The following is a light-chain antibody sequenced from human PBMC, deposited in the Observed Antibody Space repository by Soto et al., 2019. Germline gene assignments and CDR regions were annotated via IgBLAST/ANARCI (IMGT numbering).Light chain of an antibody. J-gene: IGKJ2*01. CDR1: QSVASN. V-gene: IGKV3-15*01. CDR3: QQYHNWPPQYT. Sequence: EIVMTQSPASLSVSPGDGATLYCRASQSVASNVAWYQQKPGQGPRLLIHGAFTRAVGVPARFSGSGSGTDFTLTINSLQSEDFAVYFCQQYHNWPPQYTFGQGTKLQIK. CDR2: GAF.